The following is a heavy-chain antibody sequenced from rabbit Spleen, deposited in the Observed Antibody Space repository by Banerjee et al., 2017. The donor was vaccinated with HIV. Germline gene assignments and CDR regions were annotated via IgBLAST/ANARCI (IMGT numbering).Heavy chain of an antibody. CDR2: IDPVFGIT. CDR3: ARDGAGGSYFAL. CDR1: GFSISSYY. V-gene: IGHV1S7*01. D-gene: IGHD8-1*01. J-gene: IGHJ6*01. Sequence: QLEESAGGLVQPGGSLTLTCTASGFSISSYYMSWVRQAPGKGLEWIGYIDPVFGITYYANWVNGRFSISRENAQNTVFLQMTSLTAADTATYFCARDGAGGSYFALWGQGTLVTVS.